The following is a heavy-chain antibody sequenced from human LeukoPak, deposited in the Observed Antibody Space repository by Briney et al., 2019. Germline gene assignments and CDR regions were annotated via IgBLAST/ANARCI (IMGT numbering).Heavy chain of an antibody. CDR3: ARSDDESYSSGWYCFDP. V-gene: IGHV3-30-3*01. CDR1: GFTFSSYA. J-gene: IGHJ5*02. CDR2: ISYDGSNK. D-gene: IGHD6-19*01. Sequence: GGSLRLSCAASGFTFSSYAMHWVRQAPGKGLEWVAVISYDGSNKYYADSVKGRFTISRDNSKNTLYLQMNSLRAEDTAVYYCARSDDESYSSGWYCFDPWGQGTLVTVSS.